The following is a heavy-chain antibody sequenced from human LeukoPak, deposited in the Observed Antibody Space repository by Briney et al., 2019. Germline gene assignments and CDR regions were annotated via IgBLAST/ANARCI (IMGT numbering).Heavy chain of an antibody. CDR3: ARDQEGFDY. V-gene: IGHV1-46*01. Sequence: GASVKVSCKASGYTFTSNYIHWVRQAPGQGLEWMGMIYPRDGSTSYAQMFQGRVTVTRDTSTSTVHMELNGLRSEDTAVYYCARDQEGFDYWGQGTLVTVSS. CDR1: GYTFTSNY. CDR2: IYPRDGST. J-gene: IGHJ4*02.